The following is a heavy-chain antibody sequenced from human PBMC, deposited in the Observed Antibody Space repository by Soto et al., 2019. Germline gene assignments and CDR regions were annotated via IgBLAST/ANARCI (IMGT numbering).Heavy chain of an antibody. J-gene: IGHJ3*02. CDR2: IYSTGNA. D-gene: IGHD3-10*01. CDR1: NGSITGYY. Sequence: QVRLQESGPGLVKPSETLSLRCTVSNGSITGYYWSWVRQPAGQGLEWIGRIYSTGNANYDPSLKGRVTMSVDTSQNRFSLGLTSVTAADTAMYYCVRGDVFDIWGRGTQVTVSS. CDR3: VRGDVFDI. V-gene: IGHV4-4*07.